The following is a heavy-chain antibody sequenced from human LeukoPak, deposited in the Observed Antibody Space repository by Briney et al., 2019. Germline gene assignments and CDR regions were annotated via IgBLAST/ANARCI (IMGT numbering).Heavy chain of an antibody. CDR1: GGSISSGGYS. J-gene: IGHJ4*02. CDR3: ARNGDYVPFDF. V-gene: IGHV4-30-2*01. D-gene: IGHD4-17*01. Sequence: SETLSLTCAVSGGSISSGGYSWSWIRQPPGKGLEWIGYIYHSGSTDYNPSLKSRVTISVDTSKNQFSLKLTSVTAADTAVYFCARNGDYVPFDFWGQGTLVTVSS. CDR2: IYHSGST.